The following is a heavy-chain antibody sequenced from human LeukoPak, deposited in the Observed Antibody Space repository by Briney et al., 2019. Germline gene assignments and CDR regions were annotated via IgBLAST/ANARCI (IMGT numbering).Heavy chain of an antibody. D-gene: IGHD2-15*01. V-gene: IGHV3-23*01. CDR3: AKSPARPYCSGGSCYSNY. CDR1: GFTFSDYA. J-gene: IGHJ4*02. CDR2: ISASGGST. Sequence: PGGSLRLSCAASGFTFSDYAMAWVRQAPGKGLEWVSAISASGGSTYYADSVKGRFTISRDNSKNTLYLQMNSPRAEDTAVYYCAKSPARPYCSGGSCYSNYWGQGTLVTVSS.